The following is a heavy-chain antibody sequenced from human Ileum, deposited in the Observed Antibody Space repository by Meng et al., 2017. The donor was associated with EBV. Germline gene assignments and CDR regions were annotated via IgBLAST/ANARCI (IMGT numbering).Heavy chain of an antibody. J-gene: IGHJ4*02. V-gene: IGHV1-18*01. CDR2: ISAYNGNT. CDR3: ARVEVGITSGDY. CDR1: GYTFTNYG. Sequence: QVVQSGGEGKKPGASVKVSGKASGYTFTNYGITWVRQAPGQGLEWMGWISAYNGNTNYAQTLQGRVTMTTDTSTSTAYMELGSLRSDDTAVYYCARVEVGITSGDYWGQGTLVTVSS. D-gene: IGHD1-26*01.